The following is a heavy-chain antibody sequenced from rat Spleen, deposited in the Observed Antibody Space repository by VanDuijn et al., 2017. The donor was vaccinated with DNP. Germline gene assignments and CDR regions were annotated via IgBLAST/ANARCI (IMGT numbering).Heavy chain of an antibody. CDR3: ARSPGYYFDY. CDR2: LNSAGSV. J-gene: IGHJ2*01. CDR1: GYSITSCCR. Sequence: EVQLQESGPGLVEPSQSLSLTCSVTGYSITSCCRCTWIRKFPGHKLEWMGYLNSAGSVPYNPSLKSRISITRATAGNHFSLQLRSVTTEDTATYYCARSPGYYFDYWGQGVMVTVSA. V-gene: IGHV3-3*01. D-gene: IGHD1-4*01.